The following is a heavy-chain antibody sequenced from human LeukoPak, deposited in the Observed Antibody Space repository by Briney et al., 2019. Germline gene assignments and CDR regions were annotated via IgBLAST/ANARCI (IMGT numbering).Heavy chain of an antibody. J-gene: IGHJ4*02. CDR1: GGTFSSYA. CDR2: INPHNGNT. V-gene: IGHV1-18*01. CDR3: ARDFYSSPDY. Sequence: ASVKVSCKASGGTFSSYAISWVRQAPGQGLEWMAWINPHNGNTNFAQKLQGRVTMTTDTSTSTAYMELRSLRSDDTAVYYCARDFYSSPDYWGQGTLVTVSS. D-gene: IGHD6-13*01.